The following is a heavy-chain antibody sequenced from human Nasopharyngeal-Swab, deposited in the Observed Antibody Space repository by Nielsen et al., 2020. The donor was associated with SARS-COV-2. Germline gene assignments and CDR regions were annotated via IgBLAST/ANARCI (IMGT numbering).Heavy chain of an antibody. D-gene: IGHD2-15*01. V-gene: IGHV3-23*01. CDR3: AKDSGAGFCDDGSCFPTNH. CDR1: GFTFTSYA. CDR2: MSGRGENT. J-gene: IGHJ5*02. Sequence: GESLKISCAASGFTFTSYAMNWVRHAPGKGLEWASGMSGRGENTYYAESVKGRFTISRDSSKNTLYLQMNGLRAEDTAVYYCAKDSGAGFCDDGSCFPTNHWGQGTLVTVSS.